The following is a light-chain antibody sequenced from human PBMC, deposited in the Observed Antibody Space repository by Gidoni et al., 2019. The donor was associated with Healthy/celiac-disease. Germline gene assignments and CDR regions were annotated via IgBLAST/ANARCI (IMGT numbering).Light chain of an antibody. V-gene: IGLV2-18*01. CDR3: SLYTPNSVI. CDR1: NSDLGTYHG. Sequence: QSALTQPPSSSGSPGQPDTLPCTGPNSDLGTYHGVSWYQQPPCTAPKFMIYEVSNRPSWVPDRFSGSKSGNTASLTIFGLQAEDEADYYCSLYTPNSVIFGGGTKLTVL. CDR2: EVS. J-gene: IGLJ2*01.